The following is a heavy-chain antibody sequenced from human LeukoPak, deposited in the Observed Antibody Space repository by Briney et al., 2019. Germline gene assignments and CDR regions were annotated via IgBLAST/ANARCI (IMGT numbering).Heavy chain of an antibody. Sequence: PGRSLRLSCAASGFTFDDYAMHWVRQAPGKGLEWVSGISWNSGSIGYADSVKGRFTISRDNAKNSLYLQMNSLRAEDTALYYCAKETPKNIEYSKRRGAFDIWGQGTMVTVSS. V-gene: IGHV3-9*01. CDR2: ISWNSGSI. CDR3: AKETPKNIEYSKRRGAFDI. J-gene: IGHJ3*02. CDR1: GFTFDDYA. D-gene: IGHD6-6*01.